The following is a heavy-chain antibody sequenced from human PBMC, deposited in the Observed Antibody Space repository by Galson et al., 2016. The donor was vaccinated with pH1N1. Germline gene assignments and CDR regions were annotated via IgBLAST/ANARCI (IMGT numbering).Heavy chain of an antibody. CDR3: ARGVIDYDCWSGYQEHAAFDI. J-gene: IGHJ3*02. CDR1: GDSVSSNSAT. D-gene: IGHD3-3*01. CDR2: TYYRSKWYN. V-gene: IGHV6-1*01. Sequence: CAISGDSVSSNSATWNWIRQSPSRGLEWLGRTYYRSKWYNDYAESVKSRIIISPDTSKNQLSLQLNSVTPADTAVYYCARGVIDYDCWSGYQEHAAFDIWGQGTMVIVSS.